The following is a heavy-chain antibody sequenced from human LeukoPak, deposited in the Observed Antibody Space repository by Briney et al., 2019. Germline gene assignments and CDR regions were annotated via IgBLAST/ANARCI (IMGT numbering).Heavy chain of an antibody. CDR1: GYTLTELS. V-gene: IGHV1-24*01. D-gene: IGHD2-21*01. CDR3: ATLWPVDY. J-gene: IGHJ4*02. CDR2: FDPEDGET. Sequence: GASVKVSCKASGYTLTELSMHWVRQAPGKGLEWMGGFDPEDGETIYAQKFQGRVTMTGDTSTDTAYMELSSLRSEDTAVYYCATLWPVDYWGQGTLVTVSS.